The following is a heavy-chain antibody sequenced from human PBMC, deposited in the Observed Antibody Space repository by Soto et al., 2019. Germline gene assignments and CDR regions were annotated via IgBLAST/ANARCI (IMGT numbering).Heavy chain of an antibody. V-gene: IGHV6-1*01. CDR3: ARRFFDLGSAFDF. CDR1: GDTVSNKNTA. D-gene: IGHD3-9*01. J-gene: IGHJ4*02. Sequence: SQTLSLTCAISGDTVSNKNTAWNWIRQSPSGGLEWLGRTYYRSKWYNDYATSMKSRITISPDTSKNQFSLHLNSVTPEDTAVYFCARRFFDLGSAFDFWGQGTPVTVS. CDR2: TYYRSKWYN.